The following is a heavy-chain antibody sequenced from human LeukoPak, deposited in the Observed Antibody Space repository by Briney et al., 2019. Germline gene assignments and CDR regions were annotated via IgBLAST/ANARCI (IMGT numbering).Heavy chain of an antibody. J-gene: IGHJ4*02. CDR3: AKRDPSGHYYFDY. D-gene: IGHD3-10*01. CDR2: ISSSSSYI. V-gene: IGHV3-21*01. CDR1: GFTFSSYS. Sequence: GGSLRLSCAASGFTFSSYSMNWVRQAPGKGLEWVSSISSSSSYIYYADSVKGRFTISRDNSKNTLYLQMNSLRAEDTAVYYCAKRDPSGHYYFDYWGQGTLVTVSS.